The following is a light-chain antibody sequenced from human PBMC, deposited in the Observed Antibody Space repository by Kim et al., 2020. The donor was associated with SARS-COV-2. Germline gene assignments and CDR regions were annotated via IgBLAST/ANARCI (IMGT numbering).Light chain of an antibody. V-gene: IGLV7-46*01. CDR3: LLSYSGAWV. Sequence: PGGKVTFTGASSTGTVTTGHNPYWFQQKPGQVPRTLIYDITNKPSWTPARFSGSLLGDKAALTLSGAQPEDEGDYYCLLSYSGAWVFGGGTQLTVL. CDR1: TGTVTTGHN. CDR2: DIT. J-gene: IGLJ3*02.